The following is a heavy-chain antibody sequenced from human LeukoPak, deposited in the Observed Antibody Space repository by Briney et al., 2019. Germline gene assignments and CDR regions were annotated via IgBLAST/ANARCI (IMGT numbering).Heavy chain of an antibody. V-gene: IGHV3-23*01. D-gene: IGHD2/OR15-2a*01. CDR1: GFTFSTYA. CDR2: ISTSGDTT. J-gene: IGHJ4*02. Sequence: GESLRLSCAASGFTFSTYAMHWVRQAPGKGVEWVSIISTSGDTTYYAGSVKGRFTISRDNSKNTLFLQMNSLRAEDTAVYYCARGSPLSYYFDYWGQGTLVTVSS. CDR3: ARGSPLSYYFDY.